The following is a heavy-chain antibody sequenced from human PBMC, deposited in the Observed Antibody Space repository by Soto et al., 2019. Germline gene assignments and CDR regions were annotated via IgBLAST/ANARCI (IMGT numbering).Heavy chain of an antibody. CDR2: IIPIFGTA. CDR1: GCTFSSYA. Sequence: SVKVSCKASGCTFSSYAISWVRQAPGQGLEWMGGIIPIFGTANYAQKFQGRVTITADGSTSTAYMELSTLRSEDTAVYYCARDYSGSGSRYNWFAPWGQRTLVTVSS. CDR3: ARDYSGSGSRYNWFAP. J-gene: IGHJ5*02. D-gene: IGHD3-10*01. V-gene: IGHV1-69*13.